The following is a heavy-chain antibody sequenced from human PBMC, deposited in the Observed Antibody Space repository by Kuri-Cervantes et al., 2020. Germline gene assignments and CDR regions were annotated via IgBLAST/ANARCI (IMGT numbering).Heavy chain of an antibody. CDR1: GFTFSSYA. Sequence: GESLKISCAASGFTFSSYAMHWVRQAPGKGLEWVAVISYDGSNKYYADSVKGRFTISRDNSKNTLYLQMNSLRAEDTAVYYCARGRTWYYDILTGYLFDYWGQGTRVTVSS. V-gene: IGHV3-30-3*01. D-gene: IGHD3-9*01. CDR3: ARGRTWYYDILTGYLFDY. CDR2: ISYDGSNK. J-gene: IGHJ4*02.